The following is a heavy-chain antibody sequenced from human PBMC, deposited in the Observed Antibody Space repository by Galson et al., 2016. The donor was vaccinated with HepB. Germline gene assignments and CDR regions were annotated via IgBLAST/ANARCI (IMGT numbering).Heavy chain of an antibody. V-gene: IGHV3-23*01. CDR3: AKVPCNSAWYAGFDD. CDR2: LSASGATT. J-gene: IGHJ4*02. Sequence: SLRLSCAASTFTFGTYAMSWVRQAPGKGLEWVSLLSASGATTHYADSVKGRFTVSRDISKTTLYLQMNSLRAEDTALDYCAKVPCNSAWYAGFDDWGLGTLVTVSS. D-gene: IGHD6-19*01. CDR1: TFTFGTYA.